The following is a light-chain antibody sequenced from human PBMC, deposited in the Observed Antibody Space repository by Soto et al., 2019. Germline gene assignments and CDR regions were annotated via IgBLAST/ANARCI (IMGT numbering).Light chain of an antibody. V-gene: IGKV3-20*01. CDR2: GAS. CDR1: QSVSSSY. J-gene: IGKJ2*01. CDR3: QQYGSSPYT. Sequence: EIVLTQSPGTLSLSRGERATLSCRASQSVSSSYLAWYQQKPGQAPRVLIYGASSRATGIPDRFSGSGSGTDFTLTISRLEPEDFAVYNCQQYGSSPYTFGQGTKLEIK.